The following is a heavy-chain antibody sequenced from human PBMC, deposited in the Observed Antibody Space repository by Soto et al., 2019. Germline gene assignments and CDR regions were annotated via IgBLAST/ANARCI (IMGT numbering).Heavy chain of an antibody. V-gene: IGHV1-2*02. Sequence: GASVKVSCKASGYTFTGYYMHWVRQAPGQGLEWMGWINPNSGGTNYAQKFQGRVTMTRDTSISTAYMELSRLRSDDTAVYYCARLSSGWSPGAFDIWGQGTMVTVSS. D-gene: IGHD6-19*01. CDR3: ARLSSGWSPGAFDI. J-gene: IGHJ3*02. CDR2: INPNSGGT. CDR1: GYTFTGYY.